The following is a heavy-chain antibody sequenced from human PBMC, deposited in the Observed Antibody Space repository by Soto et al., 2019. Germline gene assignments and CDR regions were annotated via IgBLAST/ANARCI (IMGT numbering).Heavy chain of an antibody. CDR2: VISASGSV. Sequence: QVQVVQSGAEVKKPGSSVKISCKASGRIFSSFPTSWVRQVPGQGFEWMGGVISASGSVTYAPKFQGRVTMTVVNSAGIGYMELTSLTSEDTAIYYCARVGSRDAYNYVLDQWGPGTMVTVSS. D-gene: IGHD5-18*01. J-gene: IGHJ1*01. CDR3: ARVGSRDAYNYVLDQ. CDR1: GRIFSSFP. V-gene: IGHV1-69*06.